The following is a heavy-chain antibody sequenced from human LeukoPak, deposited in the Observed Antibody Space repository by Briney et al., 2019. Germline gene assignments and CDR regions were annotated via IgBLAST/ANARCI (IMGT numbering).Heavy chain of an antibody. D-gene: IGHD3-10*01. Sequence: ASVKVSCKASGYTFTSYYMHWVRQAPGQGLEWMGIINPSGGSTSYAQKFQGRVTMIRDTSTSTVYMELSSLRSEDTAVYYCARDRTMVRGVHYYYYYMDVWGKGTTVTVSS. CDR3: ARDRTMVRGVHYYYYYMDV. V-gene: IGHV1-46*01. CDR2: INPSGGST. J-gene: IGHJ6*03. CDR1: GYTFTSYY.